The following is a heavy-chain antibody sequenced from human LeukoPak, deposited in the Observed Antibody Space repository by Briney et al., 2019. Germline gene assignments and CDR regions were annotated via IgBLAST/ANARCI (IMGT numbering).Heavy chain of an antibody. CDR2: IYSSGST. CDR1: GGSISSYY. CDR3: ARACYYGSGSYGLDY. D-gene: IGHD3-10*01. Sequence: PSETLSLTCTVSGGSISSYYWSWIRQPPGKGLEWIGYIYSSGSTNYNPSLKSRVTISVDTSKNQFSLKLTSVTAADTAVYYCARACYYGSGSYGLDYWGQGTLVTVSS. V-gene: IGHV4-59*01. J-gene: IGHJ4*02.